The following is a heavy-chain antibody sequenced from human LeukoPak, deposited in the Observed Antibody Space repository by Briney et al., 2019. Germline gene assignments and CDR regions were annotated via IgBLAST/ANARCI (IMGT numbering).Heavy chain of an antibody. CDR1: GGSISSGGYY. CDR2: IYHSGST. D-gene: IGHD3-22*01. Sequence: SQTLSLTCTVSGGSISSGGYYWSWIRQPPGKGLEWIGYIYHSGSTYYNPSLKSRVTISVDRSKNQFSLKLSSVTAADTAVYYCARGPDSSGYNYWGQGTLVTVSS. V-gene: IGHV4-30-2*01. CDR3: ARGPDSSGYNY. J-gene: IGHJ4*02.